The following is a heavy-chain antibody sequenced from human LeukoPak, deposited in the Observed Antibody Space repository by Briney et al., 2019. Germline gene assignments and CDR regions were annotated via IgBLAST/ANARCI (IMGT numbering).Heavy chain of an antibody. CDR3: ARYCNSAKCPEYYFDS. CDR1: GFTFSDSW. CDR2: IKEDGIPK. Sequence: GGSLRLSCAASGFTFSDSWMSWVRQAPGKGLEWVANIKEDGIPKYYADSVKGRFTISRDNAKNSVFLQMDSLRADDTAVYYCARYCNSAKCPEYYFDSWGQGTLVTVSS. J-gene: IGHJ4*02. V-gene: IGHV3-7*01. D-gene: IGHD2/OR15-2a*01.